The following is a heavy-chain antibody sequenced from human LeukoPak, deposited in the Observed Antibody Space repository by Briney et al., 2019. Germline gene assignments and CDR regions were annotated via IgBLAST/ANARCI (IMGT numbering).Heavy chain of an antibody. V-gene: IGHV1-24*01. CDR1: GYTLTELS. J-gene: IGHJ4*02. CDR3: ATSHYYDSSGYYSIDY. CDR2: FDPEDGET. Sequence: ASVKVSCKVSGYTLTELSMHWVRQAPGKGLEWMGGFDPEDGETIYAQKFQGRVTMTEDTSTATAYMELSSLRSEDTAVYYCATSHYYDSSGYYSIDYWGQGTLVTVSS. D-gene: IGHD3-22*01.